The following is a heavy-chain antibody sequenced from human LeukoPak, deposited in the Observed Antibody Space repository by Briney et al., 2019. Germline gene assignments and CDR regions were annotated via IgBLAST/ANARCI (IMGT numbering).Heavy chain of an antibody. CDR2: MYAGGTT. CDR1: GVIISRNF. D-gene: IGHD6-19*01. V-gene: IGHV3-53*01. CDR3: ARGSGSGWPLDR. J-gene: IGHJ5*02. Sequence: GGSLRLSCAASGVIISRNFMSWVRQAPGKGLQWVAIMYAGGTTDYSESVRGRFYISRDTSNNTLSLQMNSLRAEDTAVYYCARGSGSGWPLDRWGQGTLVTVSS.